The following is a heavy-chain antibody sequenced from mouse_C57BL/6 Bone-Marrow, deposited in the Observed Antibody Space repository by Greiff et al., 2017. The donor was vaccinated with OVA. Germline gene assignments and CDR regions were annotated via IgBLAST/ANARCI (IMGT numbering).Heavy chain of an antibody. V-gene: IGHV5-6*01. CDR1: GFTFSSYG. D-gene: IGHD1-1*01. CDR3: ARHYYGSSYVAY. J-gene: IGHJ3*01. CDR2: ISSGGSYT. Sequence: EVQLVESGGDLVKPGGSLKLSCAASGFTFSSYGMSWVRQTPDKRLEWVATISSGGSYTYYPDSVKGRFTISRDNAKNTLYLQMSSLKSEDTAMYYCARHYYGSSYVAYWGQGTLVTVSA.